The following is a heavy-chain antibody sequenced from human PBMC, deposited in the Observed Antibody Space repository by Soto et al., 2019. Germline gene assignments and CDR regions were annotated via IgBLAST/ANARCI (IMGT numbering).Heavy chain of an antibody. D-gene: IGHD6-13*01. CDR3: ARGGISSWYRFDY. V-gene: IGHV3-21*01. J-gene: IGHJ4*02. Sequence: ESGGGLVKPGGSLRLSCAASGFTFSSYSMNWVRQAPGKGLEWVSSISSSSSYIYYADSVKGRFTISRDNAKNSLYLQMNSLRAEDTAVYYCARGGISSWYRFDYWGQGTLVTVSS. CDR2: ISSSSSYI. CDR1: GFTFSSYS.